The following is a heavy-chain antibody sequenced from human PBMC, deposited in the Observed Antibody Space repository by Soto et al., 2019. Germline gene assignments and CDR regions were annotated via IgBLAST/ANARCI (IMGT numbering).Heavy chain of an antibody. CDR3: ARDLGGYASH. D-gene: IGHD3-16*01. Sequence: EVQLVESGGGLVQPGGSLRLSCAASGFTFSNYWMHWVRQAPGKGPVWVSRINTDGSTTNYADSVKGRFTISRDNAKNTLYLQTYSLGAEDTAVYYCARDLGGYASHWGQGTVVTVSS. J-gene: IGHJ4*02. CDR1: GFTFSNYW. CDR2: INTDGSTT. V-gene: IGHV3-74*01.